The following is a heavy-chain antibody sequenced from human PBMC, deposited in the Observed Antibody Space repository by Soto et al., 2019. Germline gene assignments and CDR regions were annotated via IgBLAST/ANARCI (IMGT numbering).Heavy chain of an antibody. CDR2: ISYDGSNK. V-gene: IGHV3-30-3*01. CDR1: GFTFSSYA. J-gene: IGHJ4*02. Sequence: LRLSCAASGFTFSSYAMHWVRQAPGKGLEWVAVISYDGSNKYYADSVKGRFTISRDNSKNTLYLQMNSLRAEDTAVYYCARVVGQQLGPIDYWGQGTLVTVSS. CDR3: ARVVGQQLGPIDY. D-gene: IGHD6-13*01.